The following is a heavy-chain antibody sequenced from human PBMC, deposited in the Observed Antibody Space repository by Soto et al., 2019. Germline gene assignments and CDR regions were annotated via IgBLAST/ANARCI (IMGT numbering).Heavy chain of an antibody. D-gene: IGHD3-16*01. J-gene: IGHJ3*02. CDR2: IIFFFGSV. Sequence: ASVKVSCKTFGGTFSRYAISWLRLSPGQGLEWMGGIIFFFGSVNYAQKFQGRVTITADESTDTAYMELSGLRSEDTAVYYCARDSPRSPGGGNTFDIWGQGTLVTVS. CDR1: GGTFSRYA. CDR3: ARDSPRSPGGGNTFDI. V-gene: IGHV1-69*13.